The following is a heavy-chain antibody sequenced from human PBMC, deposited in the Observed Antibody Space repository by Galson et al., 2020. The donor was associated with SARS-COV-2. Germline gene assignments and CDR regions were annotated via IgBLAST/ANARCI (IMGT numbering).Heavy chain of an antibody. CDR2: INPSGSR. CDR1: GESLSAYY. V-gene: IGHV4-34*01. Sequence: SETLSLTCGVYGESLSAYYWSWIRQPPEKGLEWIGEINPSGSRNYNPSLRSRVTMSVDTSKNQFSLRLNSVTAADTAVYYCAILEAPMVDYWGQGSLVTVSS. CDR3: AILEAPMVDY. D-gene: IGHD3-10*01. J-gene: IGHJ4*02.